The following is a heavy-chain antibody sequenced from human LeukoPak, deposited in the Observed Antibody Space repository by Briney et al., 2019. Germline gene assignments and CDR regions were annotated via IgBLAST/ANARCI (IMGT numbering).Heavy chain of an antibody. CDR1: GFTFSSYD. D-gene: IGHD1-26*01. CDR3: ARARVGPTDYFDY. J-gene: IGHJ4*02. Sequence: GGSLRLSCAASGFTFSSYDMHWVRQVTGKGLEWVSGIDTTGDTYYPGSVKGRFTISRENGKNSLYLQMNSLRAGDTAVYYCARARVGPTDYFDYWGQGTLVTVSS. CDR2: IDTTGDT. V-gene: IGHV3-13*01.